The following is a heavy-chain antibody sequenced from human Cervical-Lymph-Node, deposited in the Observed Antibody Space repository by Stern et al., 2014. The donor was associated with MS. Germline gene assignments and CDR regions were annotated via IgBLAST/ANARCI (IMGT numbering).Heavy chain of an antibody. V-gene: IGHV1-69*01. Sequence: QVQLVESGAEVKQPGSSVKVSCKASGCTFSSNVISWVRQAPGQVLEWIGGMSAILSTLHYAQKFQDGGTITATASTSTAYMELTSLRSEDTAVYYCARTWGAAGFYGMDVWGQGTTVTVSS. J-gene: IGHJ6*02. CDR2: MSAILSTL. CDR1: GCTFSSNV. D-gene: IGHD1-26*01. CDR3: ARTWGAAGFYGMDV.